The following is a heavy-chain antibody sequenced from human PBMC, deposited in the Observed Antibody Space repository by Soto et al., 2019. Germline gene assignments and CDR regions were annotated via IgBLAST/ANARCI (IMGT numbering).Heavy chain of an antibody. J-gene: IGHJ5*02. Sequence: QVQLMQSGAEVKKPGSSVRVSCKASGAAFNTITINWVRQAPGQGLEWMGGFVPVFGSATYAQKFQGRVAITADASTSTFYMELSRLNSEDTALYYCVREDDTTGSYSWFDPWGQGTLVTVSS. CDR3: VREDDTTGSYSWFDP. V-gene: IGHV1-69*01. D-gene: IGHD3-9*01. CDR1: GAAFNTIT. CDR2: FVPVFGSA.